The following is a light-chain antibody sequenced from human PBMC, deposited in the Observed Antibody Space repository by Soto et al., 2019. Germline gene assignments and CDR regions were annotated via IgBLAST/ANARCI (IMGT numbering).Light chain of an antibody. CDR2: KTS. Sequence: DIPMTQSPSTLSASVGDRVTITCRASQSISIWLAWYQQKPGKAPNLLIYKTSTLQGGVPSRFSGSGSGTEFSLTINSLQPDDLATYYCQQYNSYPPTFGPGTKVDIK. CDR1: QSISIW. CDR3: QQYNSYPPT. V-gene: IGKV1-5*03. J-gene: IGKJ3*01.